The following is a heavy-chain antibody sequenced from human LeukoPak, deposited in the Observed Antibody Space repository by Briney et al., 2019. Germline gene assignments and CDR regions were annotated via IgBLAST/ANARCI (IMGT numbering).Heavy chain of an antibody. CDR3: XXXXXXXXXXTSCYLHYYYYYMDV. CDR2: IKQDGSEK. V-gene: IGHV3-7*01. Sequence: GGSLRLSCAASGFTFSSYWMSWVRQAPGKGLEWVANIKQDGSEKYYVDSVKGRFTISRDNAKNSLYLQMSSLRAEDTAVYYXXXXXXXXXXXTSCYLHYYYYYMDVWGKGTTVTVSS. CDR1: GFTFSSYW. D-gene: IGHD2-2*01. J-gene: IGHJ6*03.